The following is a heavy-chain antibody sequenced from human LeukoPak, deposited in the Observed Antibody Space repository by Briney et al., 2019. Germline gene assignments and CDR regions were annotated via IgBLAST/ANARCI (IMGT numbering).Heavy chain of an antibody. D-gene: IGHD6-13*01. CDR2: IYHSGST. CDR1: GYSISSGYY. V-gene: IGHV4-38-2*02. CDR3: ARAEIAAAGTPYAFDI. Sequence: SETLSLTCTVSGYSISSGYYWGWIRQPPGKGLEWIGSIYHSGSTYYNPSLKSRVTISVDTSKNQFSLKLSSVTAADTAVYYCARAEIAAAGTPYAFDIWGQGTMVTVSS. J-gene: IGHJ3*02.